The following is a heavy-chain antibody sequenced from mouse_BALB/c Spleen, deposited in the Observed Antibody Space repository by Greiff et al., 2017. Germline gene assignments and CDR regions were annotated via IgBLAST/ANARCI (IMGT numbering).Heavy chain of an antibody. CDR3: ARRHRYVFDY. Sequence: EVHLVESGGGLVKPGGSLKLSCAASGFAFSSYDMSWVRQTPEKRLEWVAYISSGGGSTYYPDTVKGRFTISRDNAKNTLYLQMSSLKSEDTAMYYCARRHRYVFDYWGQGTTLTVSS. V-gene: IGHV5-12-1*01. CDR1: GFAFSSYD. J-gene: IGHJ2*01. D-gene: IGHD2-14*01. CDR2: ISSGGGST.